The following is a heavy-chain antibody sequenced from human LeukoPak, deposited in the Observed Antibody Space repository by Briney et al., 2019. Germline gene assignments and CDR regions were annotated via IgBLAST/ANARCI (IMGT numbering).Heavy chain of an antibody. D-gene: IGHD6-13*01. CDR3: AREWQGGIAAAGTRIEGDY. Sequence: GGSLRLSCAVSGFGVSGYWMTWVRQAPGKGLEWVANIKQDGSEKNYVDSVKGRFTISRDNAENSLFLQMNSLRVEDTAVYYCAREWQGGIAAAGTRIEGDYWGQGTLVAVSS. CDR2: IKQDGSEK. V-gene: IGHV3-7*01. J-gene: IGHJ4*02. CDR1: GFGVSGYW.